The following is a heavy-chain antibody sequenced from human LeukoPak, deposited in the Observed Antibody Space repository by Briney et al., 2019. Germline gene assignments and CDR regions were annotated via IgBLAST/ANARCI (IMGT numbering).Heavy chain of an antibody. CDR2: INWNGDST. CDR3: ARGGRGS. Sequence: GGSLRLSCAASGFNFDEYGMIWVRQGLGKGLEWVSGINWNGDSTGYADSVKGRFTISRDNAKNSLYLQMNSLRAEDTALYYCARGGRGSWGQGTPVTVSP. V-gene: IGHV3-20*04. CDR1: GFNFDEYG. D-gene: IGHD5-12*01. J-gene: IGHJ4*02.